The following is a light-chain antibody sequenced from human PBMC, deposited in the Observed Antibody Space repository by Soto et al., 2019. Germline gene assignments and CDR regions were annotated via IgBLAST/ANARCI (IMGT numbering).Light chain of an antibody. CDR1: SGNSSYA. Sequence: QSVLTQSPSASAPLGASVKLTCTLNSGNSSYAIAWHQQQPEKGPRFLMRLKSDGSHTKGDGIPDRFSGSSSGAERYLTIASLQSEDEADYYCQTWASGIRVFGGGTKLTVL. CDR2: LKSDGSH. V-gene: IGLV4-69*01. J-gene: IGLJ2*01. CDR3: QTWASGIRV.